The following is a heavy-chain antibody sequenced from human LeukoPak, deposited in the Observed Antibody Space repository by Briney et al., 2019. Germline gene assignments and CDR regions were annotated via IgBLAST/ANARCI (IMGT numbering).Heavy chain of an antibody. D-gene: IGHD6-13*01. CDR3: AKTYSSSWSIFDY. V-gene: IGHV3-30*18. CDR2: ISYDGSNK. Sequence: PGGSLRLSCAASGVTFSSYGMHWVRQAPGKGLEWVAVISYDGSNKYYADSVKGRFTISRDNSKNTLYLQMNSLRAEDTAVYYCAKTYSSSWSIFDYWGQGTLVTVSS. J-gene: IGHJ4*02. CDR1: GVTFSSYG.